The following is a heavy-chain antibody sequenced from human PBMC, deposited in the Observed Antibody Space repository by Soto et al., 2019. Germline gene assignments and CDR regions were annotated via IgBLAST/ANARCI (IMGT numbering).Heavy chain of an antibody. V-gene: IGHV1-46*01. Sequence: ASVKVSCKASGYTFTSYYMHWVRQAPGQGLEWMGIINPSGGSTSYAQKFQGRVTMTRDTSTSTVYMELSSLRSEDTAVYYCARGGVVSYGSWSYYRYYYYGTDVLGQGTTVTAP. CDR3: ARGGVVSYGSWSYYRYYYYGTDV. CDR1: GYTFTSYY. CDR2: INPSGGST. D-gene: IGHD3-10*01. J-gene: IGHJ6*02.